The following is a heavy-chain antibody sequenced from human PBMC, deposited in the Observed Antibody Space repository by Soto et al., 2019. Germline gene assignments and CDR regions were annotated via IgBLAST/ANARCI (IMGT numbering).Heavy chain of an antibody. CDR2: MHYTGFS. CDR3: AKGGVIAAAVANYYYYGMDV. V-gene: IGHV4-59*02. CDR1: GDSVTSHY. D-gene: IGHD6-13*01. J-gene: IGHJ6*02. Sequence: SETLSLTCSFSGDSVTSHYLTWIRQSPEKGLEWIGYMHYTGFSHYNPSLKSRLTISVDRSKNTLYLQMNSLRAEDTAVYYCAKGGVIAAAVANYYYYGMDVWGQGTTVTVSS.